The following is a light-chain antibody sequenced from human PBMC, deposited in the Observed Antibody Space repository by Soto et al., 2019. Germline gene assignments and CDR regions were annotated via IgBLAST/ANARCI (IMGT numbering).Light chain of an antibody. Sequence: QSVLTQPPSASGTPGQRVTISCSGSSSNIGSNTVNWYQQLPGTAPKLLIYSNNQPASGVPDRFSGSKSGTSASLAISGLQSEDEADYYCAAWDDRLKGVFGGGTKVTVL. CDR3: AAWDDRLKGV. CDR1: SSNIGSNT. V-gene: IGLV1-44*01. CDR2: SNN. J-gene: IGLJ2*01.